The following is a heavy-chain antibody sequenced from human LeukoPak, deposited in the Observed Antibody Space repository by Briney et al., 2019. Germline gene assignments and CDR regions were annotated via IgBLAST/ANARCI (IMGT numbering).Heavy chain of an antibody. CDR3: ARGLKYYDFWSGYQSQYGMDV. V-gene: IGHV1-8*01. CDR2: MNPNSGNT. CDR1: GYTFTSYD. D-gene: IGHD3-3*01. Sequence: ASVKVSCKASGYTFTSYDINWVRQAIGQGLEWMGWMNPNSGNTGYAQKFQGRVTMTRNTSISTAYMELSSLRSEDTAVYYCARGLKYYDFWSGYQSQYGMDVWGQGTTVTVSS. J-gene: IGHJ6*02.